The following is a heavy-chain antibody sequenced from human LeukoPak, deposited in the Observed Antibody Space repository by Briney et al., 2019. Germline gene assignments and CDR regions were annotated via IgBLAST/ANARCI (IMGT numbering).Heavy chain of an antibody. CDR3: ARLKWLRINWFDP. CDR2: IYYSGST. Sequence: SETLSLTCTVSGGSISSYYWSWIRQPPGKGLEWIGYIYYSGSTNYNPSLKSRVTISVDASKNQFSLKLSSVTAADTAVYYCARLKWLRINWFDPWGQGTLVTVSS. D-gene: IGHD5-12*01. V-gene: IGHV4-59*08. CDR1: GGSISSYY. J-gene: IGHJ5*02.